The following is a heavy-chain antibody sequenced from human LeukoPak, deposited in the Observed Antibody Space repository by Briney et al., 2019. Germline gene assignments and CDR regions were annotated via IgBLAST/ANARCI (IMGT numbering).Heavy chain of an antibody. CDR2: ISGSGGTT. D-gene: IGHD3-10*01. J-gene: IGHJ5*02. CDR3: AKLSTFGDLSRVRFDP. CDR1: GFTFRTYA. Sequence: PGGSLRLSCAVSGFTFRTYAMSWVRQAPGKGLEWVSAISGSGGTTYYADSVKGRFTISRDNSKNTLYQQMNSLRAEDTAVYYCAKLSTFGDLSRVRFDPWGQGTLVTVSS. V-gene: IGHV3-23*01.